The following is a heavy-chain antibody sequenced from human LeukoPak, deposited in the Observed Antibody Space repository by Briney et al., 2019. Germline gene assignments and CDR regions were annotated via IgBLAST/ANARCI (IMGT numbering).Heavy chain of an antibody. CDR1: GGSISSYF. D-gene: IGHD3-3*01. V-gene: IGHV4-4*07. CDR3: ARGNNFWSGYSQDYFDY. Sequence: SETLSLTCTVSGGSISSYFWSWIRQPAGKGLEWIGCIYTSGSTNYNPSLKSRVTMSVDTSKNQFSLKLTSVTAADTAVYYCARGNNFWSGYSQDYFDYWGQGTLVTVSS. CDR2: IYTSGST. J-gene: IGHJ4*02.